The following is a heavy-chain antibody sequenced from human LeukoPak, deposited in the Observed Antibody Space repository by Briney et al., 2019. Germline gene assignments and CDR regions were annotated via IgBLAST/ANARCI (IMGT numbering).Heavy chain of an antibody. J-gene: IGHJ5*02. V-gene: IGHV4-39*01. CDR3: ARHSPTIPLGGFDP. D-gene: IGHD3-3*01. CDR1: GGSISSSSYY. Sequence: PSETLSLTCTVSGGSISSSSYYWGWIRQPPGKGLEWIGSIYYSGSTYYNPSLTSRVTISVDTSKNQFSLKLSSVTAADTAVYYCARHSPTIPLGGFDPWGQGTLVTVSS. CDR2: IYYSGST.